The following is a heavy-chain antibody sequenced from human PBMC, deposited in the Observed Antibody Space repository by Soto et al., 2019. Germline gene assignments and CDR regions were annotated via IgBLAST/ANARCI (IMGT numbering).Heavy chain of an antibody. D-gene: IGHD5-12*01. CDR3: AREGSYSDYNFEHGIQLWSFDF. CDR2: IFSSGST. J-gene: IGHJ4*02. CDR1: GGSINTFY. Sequence: SETLSLTCTVSGGSINTFYWSWVRQPAGKGLEWIGRIFSSGSTSFNPSLESRVAMSVDTSKNHFSLNLSSVTAADMAVYYCAREGSYSDYNFEHGIQLWSFDFWGQGALVTVSS. V-gene: IGHV4-4*07.